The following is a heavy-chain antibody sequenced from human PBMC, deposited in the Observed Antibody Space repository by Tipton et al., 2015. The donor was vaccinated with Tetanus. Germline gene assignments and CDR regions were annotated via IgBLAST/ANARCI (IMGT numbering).Heavy chain of an antibody. V-gene: IGHV1-46*01. D-gene: IGHD1-1*01. CDR1: GYTFSSYY. Sequence: QSGAKVKKPGASVKISCKASGYTFSSYYTQWVRQAPGQGLEWMGIINPSDGSTTYAQKFQGRVTMTRDTSTSTVYMELSSLGAEDTAVYYCARKGYSYATPGLDSWGQGTLVTVSS. CDR2: INPSDGST. J-gene: IGHJ5*01. CDR3: ARKGYSYATPGLDS.